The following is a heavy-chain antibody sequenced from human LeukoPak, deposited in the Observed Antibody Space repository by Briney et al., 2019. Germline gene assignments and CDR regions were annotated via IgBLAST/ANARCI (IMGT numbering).Heavy chain of an antibody. CDR2: INHSGST. V-gene: IGHV4-34*01. Sequence: TSETLSLTCAVYGGSFSGYYWSWIRQPPGKGLEWIGEINHSGSTNYNPSLKSRVTISVDTSKNQFSLKLSSVTAADTAVYYCARGYSYGYVDYNWFDPWGQGTLVTVSS. CDR1: GGSFSGYY. CDR3: ARGYSYGYVDYNWFDP. J-gene: IGHJ5*02. D-gene: IGHD5-18*01.